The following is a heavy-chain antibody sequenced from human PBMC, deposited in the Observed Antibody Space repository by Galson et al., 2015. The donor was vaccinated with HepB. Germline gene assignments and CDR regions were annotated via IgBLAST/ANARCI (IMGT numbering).Heavy chain of an antibody. D-gene: IGHD6-19*01. J-gene: IGHJ6*02. CDR3: TRHQRAAAGVYFHYGMDV. Sequence: QSGAEVKEPGGSLTISCEASGYTLTNYWIDWVRQLPGKGLEWMGRIDPSDSYTDYSPSFQGHVTISLDKSINTAYLHWGSLKASDSAMYYCTRHQRAAAGVYFHYGMDVWGQGTTVTVSS. CDR2: IDPSDSYT. V-gene: IGHV5-10-1*01. CDR1: GYTLTNYW.